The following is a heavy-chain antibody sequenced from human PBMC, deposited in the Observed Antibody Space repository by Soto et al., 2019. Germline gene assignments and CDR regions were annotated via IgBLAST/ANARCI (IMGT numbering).Heavy chain of an antibody. Sequence: QVQLQELGPGLVKPSQTLSLTCTVSGGSISSGDYKWSWIRQPPGKGLEWIGYIYYSGYNYNNPSLKSRVTMSVDRSKNLFSLKLSSVTAADTAVYYCARSDNYVPFEYWGQGTLVTVSS. D-gene: IGHD4-4*01. CDR2: IYYSGYN. J-gene: IGHJ4*02. CDR3: ARSDNYVPFEY. CDR1: GGSISSGDYK. V-gene: IGHV4-30-4*01.